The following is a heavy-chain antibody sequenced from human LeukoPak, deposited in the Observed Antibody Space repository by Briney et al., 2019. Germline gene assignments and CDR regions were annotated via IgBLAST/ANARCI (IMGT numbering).Heavy chain of an antibody. CDR3: AKGFIGYCSGGRCSTFDY. Sequence: GGSLRLSCAASGFTVSSNYMSWVRQAPGKGLEWVSSISATGGSTYYADSVKGRFTISRDNSKNTLYLQMNSLRAEDTAVYYCAKGFIGYCSGGRCSTFDYWGQGTLVTVSS. D-gene: IGHD2-15*01. J-gene: IGHJ4*02. V-gene: IGHV3-23*01. CDR1: GFTVSSNY. CDR2: ISATGGST.